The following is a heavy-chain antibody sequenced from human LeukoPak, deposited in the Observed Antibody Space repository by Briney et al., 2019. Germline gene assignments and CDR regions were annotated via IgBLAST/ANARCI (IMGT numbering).Heavy chain of an antibody. D-gene: IGHD3-10*01. V-gene: IGHV1-2*02. CDR2: INPNSGGT. Sequence: ASVKVSCKASGYTSTGYYMHWVRQAPGQGLEWMGWINPNSGGTNYAQKFQGRVTMTRDTSISTAYMELSRLRSDDTAVYYCARDYGSGSYEVVFDYWGQGTLVTVSS. CDR3: ARDYGSGSYEVVFDY. J-gene: IGHJ4*02. CDR1: GYTSTGYY.